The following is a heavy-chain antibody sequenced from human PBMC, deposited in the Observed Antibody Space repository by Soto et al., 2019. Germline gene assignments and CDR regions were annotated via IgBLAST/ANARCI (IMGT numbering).Heavy chain of an antibody. J-gene: IGHJ4*01. CDR2: ISGSGGST. Sequence: PGGSLRLSCAAPGFTFSSYAMSWVRQAPGKGLEWVSAISGSGGSTYYADSVKGRFTISRDNSKNTLYLQMNSLRAEDTAVYYCAKDPLRYFDGLPPNYFDYWGQGTLVTVSS. D-gene: IGHD3-9*01. CDR1: GFTFSSYA. CDR3: AKDPLRYFDGLPPNYFDY. V-gene: IGHV3-23*01.